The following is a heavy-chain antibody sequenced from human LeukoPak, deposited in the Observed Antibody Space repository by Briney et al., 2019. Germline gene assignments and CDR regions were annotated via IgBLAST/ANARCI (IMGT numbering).Heavy chain of an antibody. J-gene: IGHJ4*02. V-gene: IGHV5-51*01. D-gene: IGHD5-18*01. CDR2: IYPGDSDT. CDR3: ARQQATRDTAMAYFDY. Sequence: GESLKISCKGSGYSFTSYWIGWVRQMPGKGLEWMGIIYPGDSDTRYSPSFQGQVTISADKSISTAYLQWSSLKASDTAMYYCARQQATRDTAMAYFDYWGQGTLVTVSS. CDR1: GYSFTSYW.